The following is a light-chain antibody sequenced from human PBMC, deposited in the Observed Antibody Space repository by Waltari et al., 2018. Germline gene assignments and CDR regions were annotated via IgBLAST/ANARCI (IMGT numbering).Light chain of an antibody. Sequence: QSVLTQPPSVSGAPGQRVTISCTGSSSNIGTGYDVSWSQQLPGSAPKLLMFGNPNRPAGVPDRFSGSKSGASASLAITGLQAEDEAVYYCHSYDIGLTAWVFGGGTKLTVL. V-gene: IGLV1-40*01. J-gene: IGLJ3*02. CDR3: HSYDIGLTAWV. CDR1: SSNIGTGYD. CDR2: GNP.